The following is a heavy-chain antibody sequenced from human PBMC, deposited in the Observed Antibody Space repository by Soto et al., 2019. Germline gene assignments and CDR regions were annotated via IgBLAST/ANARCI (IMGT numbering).Heavy chain of an antibody. Sequence: QVQLVESGGGVVQPGRSLTLSCEASGFAIRNNAIHWVRQAPGKGLEWVAVISFEGSHTYYADSVKGRFTVSRDNSKNTVSLQMDRLTSADSSLYYCVRAAGIAAAGSSQGVLWGQGTRVTVSS. CDR2: ISFEGSHT. CDR1: GFAIRNNA. V-gene: IGHV3-30-3*01. CDR3: VRAAGIAAAGSSQGVL. D-gene: IGHD6-13*01. J-gene: IGHJ4*02.